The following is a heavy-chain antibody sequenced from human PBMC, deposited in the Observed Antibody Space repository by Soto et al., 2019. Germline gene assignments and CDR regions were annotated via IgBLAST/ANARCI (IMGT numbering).Heavy chain of an antibody. J-gene: IGHJ4*01. Sequence: SETLSLTCAVSGYSISSGYYWGWIRQPPGKGLEWIGSIYHSGSTYYNPSLKSRVTISVDTSKNQFSLKLSSVTAADTAVYYCARDYSPNRRPGYSSGWYYFDYWGQGTLVTVYS. CDR3: ARDYSPNRRPGYSSGWYYFDY. D-gene: IGHD6-19*01. CDR2: IYHSGST. V-gene: IGHV4-38-2*02. CDR1: GYSISSGYY.